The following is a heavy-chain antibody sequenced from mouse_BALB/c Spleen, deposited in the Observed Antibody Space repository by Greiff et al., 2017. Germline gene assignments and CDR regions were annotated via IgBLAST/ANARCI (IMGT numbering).Heavy chain of an antibody. J-gene: IGHJ3*01. Sequence: DVMLVESGGGLVKPGGSLKLSCAASGFTFSDYYMYWVRQTPEKRLEWVATISDGGSYTYYPDSVKGRFTISRDNAKNNLYLQMSSLKSEDTAMYYCARDRDYGSSPAWFAYWGQGTLVTVSA. CDR3: ARDRDYGSSPAWFAY. CDR1: GFTFSDYY. V-gene: IGHV5-4*02. D-gene: IGHD1-1*01. CDR2: ISDGGSYT.